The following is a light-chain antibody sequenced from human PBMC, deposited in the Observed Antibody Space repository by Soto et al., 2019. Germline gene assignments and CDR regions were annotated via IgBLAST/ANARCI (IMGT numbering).Light chain of an antibody. J-gene: IGKJ1*01. CDR2: GIS. CDR3: QQYDNWPPTWT. CDR1: QSVTSNY. Sequence: EVVMTQSPATLSVSPGEGATLSCRASQSVTSNYLAWYQQKPGKAPRLLIHGISNRATGVPDRFSGSGSGTDFTLTISRLEPEDFAVYYCQQYDNWPPTWTFGQGTKV. V-gene: IGKV3-20*01.